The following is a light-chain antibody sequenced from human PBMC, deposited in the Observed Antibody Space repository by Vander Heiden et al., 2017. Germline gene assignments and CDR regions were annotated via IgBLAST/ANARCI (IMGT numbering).Light chain of an antibody. V-gene: IGKV3-15*01. CDR2: GAS. J-gene: IGKJ3*01. Sequence: EIVMTQSPATLSVSPGERATLSCRASQSVSSNLAWYQQKPGQAPRLLIYGASTRATGIPARFSGSASGTEFTLTIRSLQSEDFAVYYCQQYNYGHGFTFGPGTKVEIK. CDR1: QSVSSN. CDR3: QQYNYGHGFT.